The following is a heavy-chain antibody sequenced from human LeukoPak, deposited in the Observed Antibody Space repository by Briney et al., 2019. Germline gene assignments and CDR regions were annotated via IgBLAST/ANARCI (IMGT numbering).Heavy chain of an antibody. J-gene: IGHJ6*03. CDR2: INPNSGGT. CDR1: GYTFTGYY. D-gene: IGHD3-9*01. CDR3: ARQAGPKENTYYDILTGSFWGYYYYYMDV. Sequence: ASVKVSCKTSGYTFTGYYMHWVRQAPGQGLEWMGWINPNSGGTNYAQKFQGRVTMTRDTSISTAYMELSRLRSDDTAMYYCARQAGPKENTYYDILTGSFWGYYYYYMDVWGKGTTVTVSS. V-gene: IGHV1-2*02.